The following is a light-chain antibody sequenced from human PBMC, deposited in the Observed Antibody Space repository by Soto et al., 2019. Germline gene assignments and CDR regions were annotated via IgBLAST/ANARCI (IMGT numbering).Light chain of an antibody. Sequence: QSVLTQPRSVSGSPGQSVTISCTGTSSDVGGYKYVSWYQQHQGKAPKLMIYDVSNRPSGVPDRFSGSKSGNTASLTISGLQAEDEADYYCSSYAGSYTWVFGGGTKLTVL. CDR3: SSYAGSYTWV. CDR2: DVS. J-gene: IGLJ3*02. V-gene: IGLV2-11*01. CDR1: SSDVGGYKY.